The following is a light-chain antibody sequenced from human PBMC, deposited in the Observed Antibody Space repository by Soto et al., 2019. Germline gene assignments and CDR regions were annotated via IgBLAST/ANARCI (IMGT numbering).Light chain of an antibody. V-gene: IGLV2-14*01. J-gene: IGLJ1*01. CDR1: SSDVGAYTS. CDR2: EVS. Sequence: QSALTQPASMSGSPGQSITISCTGTSSDVGAYTSVSWYQQHPGKAPKLKIYEVSNRPSGVSNRFSGSKSANTASLTISGLQAEDEAHYYCTSYTSGNRSYVFGTGTKVTVL. CDR3: TSYTSGNRSYV.